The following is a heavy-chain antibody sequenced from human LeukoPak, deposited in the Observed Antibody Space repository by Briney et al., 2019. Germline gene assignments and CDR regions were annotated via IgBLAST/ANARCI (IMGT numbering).Heavy chain of an antibody. J-gene: IGHJ4*02. CDR3: ARVIGTTSVVMDY. CDR1: GFTFSSYS. D-gene: IGHD1-14*01. V-gene: IGHV3-48*01. CDR2: ISSSSLTI. Sequence: GGSLSLSCAASGFTFSSYSMNWVRQAPGKGLEWVSYISSSSLTIYYADSVKGRFTVSRDNGDNSLYLQLNSLGAEDTAVYYCARVIGTTSVVMDYWGLGTLVTVSS.